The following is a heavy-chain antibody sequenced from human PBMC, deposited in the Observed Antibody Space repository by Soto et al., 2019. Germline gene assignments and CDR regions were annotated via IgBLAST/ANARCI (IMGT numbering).Heavy chain of an antibody. J-gene: IGHJ4*02. CDR3: ARDRFSPTRVVVEYYFDY. CDR2: ISYDGSNK. V-gene: IGHV3-30-3*01. Sequence: HPGGSLRLSCAASGFTFSSYAMHWVRQAPGKGLEWVAVISYDGSNKYYADSVKGRFTISRDNSKNTLYLQMNSLRAEDTAVYYCARDRFSPTRVVVEYYFDYWGQGTLVTVSS. D-gene: IGHD3-22*01. CDR1: GFTFSSYA.